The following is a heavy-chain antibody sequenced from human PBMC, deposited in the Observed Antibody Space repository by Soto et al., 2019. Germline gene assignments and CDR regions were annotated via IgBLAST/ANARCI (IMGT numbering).Heavy chain of an antibody. CDR3: ARASRYYYDSSGYLNWFDP. CDR1: GYTFTSYD. J-gene: IGHJ5*02. Sequence: ASVKVSCKASGYTFTSYDINWVRQATGQGLEWMGWMNPNSGNTGYAQKFQGRVTMTRNTSTSTAYMELSSLRSEDTAVYYCARASRYYYDSSGYLNWFDPWGQGTLVTVSS. V-gene: IGHV1-8*01. D-gene: IGHD3-22*01. CDR2: MNPNSGNT.